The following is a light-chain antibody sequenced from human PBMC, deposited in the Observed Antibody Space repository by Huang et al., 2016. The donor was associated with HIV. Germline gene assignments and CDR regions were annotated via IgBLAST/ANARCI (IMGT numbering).Light chain of an antibody. J-gene: IGKJ4*01. CDR2: ATS. CDR1: QDITNY. Sequence: IQLTQSPSSLSVSVGVRVTITCRASQDITNYLAWYQQKPGKAPKLLIFATSTLQSGVPSRFSGSGSGADFTLSIASLQPEDSATYYCQQLNSYPLTFGGGTKVEI. V-gene: IGKV1-9*01. CDR3: QQLNSYPLT.